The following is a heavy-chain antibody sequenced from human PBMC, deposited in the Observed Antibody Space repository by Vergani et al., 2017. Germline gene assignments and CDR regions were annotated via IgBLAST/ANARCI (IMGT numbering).Heavy chain of an antibody. CDR2: INPNSGGT. J-gene: IGHJ4*02. CDR1: GYTFTGYY. D-gene: IGHD4-23*01. V-gene: IGHV1-2*02. CDR3: AREGKSQTYYFDY. Sequence: QVQLVQSGAEVKKPGASVKVSCKASGYTFTGYYMHWVRQAPGQGLEWMRWINPNSGGTSYAQKFQGRVTMTRDTSISTAYMELSRLRSDDTAVYYCAREGKSQTYYFDYWGQGTLVTVSS.